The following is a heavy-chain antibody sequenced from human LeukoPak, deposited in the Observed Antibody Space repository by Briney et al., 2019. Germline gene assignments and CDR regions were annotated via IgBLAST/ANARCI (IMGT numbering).Heavy chain of an antibody. CDR2: INPSGGST. CDR3: ARAAYSSGWYDWYFDL. J-gene: IGHJ2*01. V-gene: IGHV1-46*01. D-gene: IGHD6-19*01. CDR1: GYTFTSYY. Sequence: GASVKVSCKASGYTFTSYYMHWVRQAPGQGLEWMGIINPSGGSTSYAQKFQGRVTMTRDTSTSTVYMELSSLRSEDTAVYYCARAAYSSGWYDWYFDLWGRGTLVTVSS.